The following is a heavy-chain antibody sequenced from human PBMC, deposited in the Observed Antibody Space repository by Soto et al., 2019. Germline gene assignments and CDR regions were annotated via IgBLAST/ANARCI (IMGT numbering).Heavy chain of an antibody. V-gene: IGHV6-1*01. CDR3: ALLMSGRDYYYMVV. D-gene: IGHD3-10*01. CDR2: TYYRSRWYN. CDR1: GDSVSSNSAA. Sequence: PSQTLSLTCVISGDSVSSNSAAWNWIRQSPSRGLEWLGRTYYRSRWYNDYAVSVRSRITVNADTSKNQFSLHLNSVTAADTAVYYCALLMSGRDYYYMVVSCKATT. J-gene: IGHJ6*03.